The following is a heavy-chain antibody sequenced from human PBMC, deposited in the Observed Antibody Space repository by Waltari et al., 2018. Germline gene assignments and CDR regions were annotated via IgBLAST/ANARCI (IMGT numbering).Heavy chain of an antibody. CDR1: GFTFSSYW. CDR3: VIGAQHVSNWYASEYFQH. Sequence: EVQLVESGGGLVKPGGSLRLSCAASGFTFSSYWMHWVRQAPGKGLVWVSDINTDGSTTNYADSVKGRFTISRDNAKNTLYLQMDSLRAEETAVYYCVIGAQHVSNWYASEYFQHWGQGTLVTVSS. V-gene: IGHV3-74*01. D-gene: IGHD6-13*01. J-gene: IGHJ1*01. CDR2: INTDGSTT.